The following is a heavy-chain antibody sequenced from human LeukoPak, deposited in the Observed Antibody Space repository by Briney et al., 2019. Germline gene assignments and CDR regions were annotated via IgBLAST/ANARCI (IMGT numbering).Heavy chain of an antibody. J-gene: IGHJ4*02. CDR1: GFTFSSYG. V-gene: IGHV3-30*18. Sequence: GRSLRLSCAASGFTFSSYGMHWVRQAPGKGLEWVAVISYDGSNKYYADSVKGRFTISRDNSKNTLYLQMNSLRAEDTAVYYCAKGGYYDSSGYFTIDYWGQGTLVTVSS. CDR2: ISYDGSNK. D-gene: IGHD3-22*01. CDR3: AKGGYYDSSGYFTIDY.